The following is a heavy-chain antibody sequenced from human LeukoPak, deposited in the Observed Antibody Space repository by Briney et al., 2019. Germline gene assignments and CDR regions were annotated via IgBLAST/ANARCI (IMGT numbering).Heavy chain of an antibody. V-gene: IGHV1-2*02. CDR3: ARDLGYCSSTSCYTSWDY. CDR2: INPNSGGT. J-gene: IGHJ4*02. D-gene: IGHD2-2*02. Sequence: ASVKVSCKASGYTFTGYYMHWVRQAPGQGLEWMGWINPNSGGTNYAQKFQGRVTMTRDTSISTAYMGLSRLRSDDTAVYYCARDLGYCSSTSCYTSWDYWGQGTLVTVSS. CDR1: GYTFTGYY.